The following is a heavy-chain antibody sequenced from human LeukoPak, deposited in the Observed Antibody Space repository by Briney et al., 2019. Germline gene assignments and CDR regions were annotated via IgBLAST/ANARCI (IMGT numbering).Heavy chain of an antibody. D-gene: IGHD5-18*01. V-gene: IGHV4-61*02. Sequence: SETLSLTCTVSGVSISSGSYYWTWIRQPAGKGLEWIGRIYTSGSNYHNPAHKSRVTISLDTSKNQFPLKLISVTAADTAVYFCARERTDTSMDYWGQGTLVTVSS. J-gene: IGHJ4*02. CDR2: IYTSGSN. CDR3: ARERTDTSMDY. CDR1: GVSISSGSYY.